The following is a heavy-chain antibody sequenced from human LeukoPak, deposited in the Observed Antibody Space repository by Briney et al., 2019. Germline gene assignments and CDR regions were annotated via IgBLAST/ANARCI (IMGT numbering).Heavy chain of an antibody. CDR1: GFTFDDYA. V-gene: IGHV3-9*01. J-gene: IGHJ4*02. CDR2: ISWNSGSI. Sequence: PGGSLRLSCTASGFTFDDYAMHWVRQAPGKGLEWVSGISWNSGSIGYADPVKGRFTISRDNAKNSLYLQMNSLGAEDTALYYCAKDLGVRGNYYFDYWGQGTLVTVSS. CDR3: AKDLGVRGNYYFDY. D-gene: IGHD3-10*01.